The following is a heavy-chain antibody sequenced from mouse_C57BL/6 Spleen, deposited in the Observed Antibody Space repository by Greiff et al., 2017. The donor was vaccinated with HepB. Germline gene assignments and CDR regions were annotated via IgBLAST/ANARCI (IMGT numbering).Heavy chain of an antibody. J-gene: IGHJ1*03. V-gene: IGHV8-12*01. CDR1: GFSLSTSGMG. Sequence: QVTLKVSGPGLLQSSQTLSMTCSFSGFSLSTSGMGLSWIRQPSGKGLEWLVHIYWDDDKRDNPFLKSRLTISKATSRNQVFLKITRVDTADTAAYYCARRADNDGSVYWYFDDWGTGTTVTVSS. D-gene: IGHD1-1*01. CDR3: ARRADNDGSVYWYFDD. CDR2: IYWDDDK.